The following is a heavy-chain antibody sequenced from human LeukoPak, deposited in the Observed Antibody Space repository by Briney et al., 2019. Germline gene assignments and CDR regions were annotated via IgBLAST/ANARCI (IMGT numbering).Heavy chain of an antibody. J-gene: IGHJ3*02. CDR3: ARRWNEGYDAFDI. Sequence: GESLKISCKGSGYSFTTYWIGWVRQMPGKGLEWMGIIYPGDSDTRYSPSFQGQVTISADKSISTAYLQWSSLKASDTAMYYCARRWNEGYDAFDIWGQGTMVTVSS. D-gene: IGHD1-1*01. CDR1: GYSFTTYW. CDR2: IYPGDSDT. V-gene: IGHV5-51*01.